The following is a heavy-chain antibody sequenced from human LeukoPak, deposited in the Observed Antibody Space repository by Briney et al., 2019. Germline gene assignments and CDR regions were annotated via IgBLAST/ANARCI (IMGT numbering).Heavy chain of an antibody. CDR3: AKDHY. CDR1: GFTFSSYA. CDR2: ISHSGDNT. V-gene: IGHV3-23*01. J-gene: IGHJ4*02. Sequence: PEGSLRLSCAASGFTFSSYAMSWVRQAPGKGLEWVSAISHSGDNTHYADSVKDRFTISRDNSKNTLYLQMNSLRAGDSAVYYCAKDHYWGQGTLVTVSS.